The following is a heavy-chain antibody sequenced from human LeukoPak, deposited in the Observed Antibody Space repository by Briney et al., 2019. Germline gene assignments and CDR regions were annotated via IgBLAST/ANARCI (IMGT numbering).Heavy chain of an antibody. J-gene: IGHJ4*02. Sequence: PGGSLRLSCAASGFTYSSYSMNWVRQAPGKGLELVSTISGSGGSIYYADSVKGRFTISRDNSKNTLYLQMNSLRAEDTAVYYSAKSILMTTVTTYYFDYWGQGTLVTVSS. CDR3: AKSILMTTVTTYYFDY. CDR1: GFTYSSYS. CDR2: ISGSGGSI. V-gene: IGHV3-23*01. D-gene: IGHD4-17*01.